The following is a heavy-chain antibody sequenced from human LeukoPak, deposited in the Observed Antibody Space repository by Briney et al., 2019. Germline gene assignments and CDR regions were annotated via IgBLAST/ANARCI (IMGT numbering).Heavy chain of an antibody. CDR1: GYTFTGYY. CDR2: INPNSGGT. CDR3: AREGSGWSFDY. J-gene: IGHJ4*02. D-gene: IGHD6-19*01. V-gene: IGHV1-2*06. Sequence: ASVKVSCKASGYTFTGYYMHWVRRAPGQGLEWMGRINPNSGGTNYAQKFQGRVTMTRDTSISTAYMELSRLRSEDTAVYYCAREGSGWSFDYWGQGTLVTVSS.